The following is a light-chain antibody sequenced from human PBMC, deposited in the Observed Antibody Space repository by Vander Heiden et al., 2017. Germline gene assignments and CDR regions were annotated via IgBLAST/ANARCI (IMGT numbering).Light chain of an antibody. CDR2: DVS. Sequence: QSALTQPASVSGSPGQSITISCTGTSRDVGAYDYVSWYQQHPGKVPKVMIFDVSNRPSGVSNRFSGSKSGNTASLTISGLQAEDEAHYYCSSYTSSSRVVFGGGTKLTVL. CDR1: SRDVGAYDY. J-gene: IGLJ2*01. CDR3: SSYTSSSRVV. V-gene: IGLV2-14*03.